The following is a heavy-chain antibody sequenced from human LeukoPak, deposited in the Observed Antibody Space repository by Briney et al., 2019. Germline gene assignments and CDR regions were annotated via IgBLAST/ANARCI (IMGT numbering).Heavy chain of an antibody. V-gene: IGHV3-11*01. D-gene: IGHD3/OR15-3a*01. Sequence: NPGGSLRLSCAASGFTLSDYYMSWIRQAPGKGLEWVSYSSSSGTTICYADSVKGRFAISRDNAKNSLYLQMNSLRAEDTAVYYCARRRDFIDYWGQGTLVTVSS. J-gene: IGHJ4*02. CDR1: GFTLSDYY. CDR2: SSSSGTTI. CDR3: ARRRDFIDY.